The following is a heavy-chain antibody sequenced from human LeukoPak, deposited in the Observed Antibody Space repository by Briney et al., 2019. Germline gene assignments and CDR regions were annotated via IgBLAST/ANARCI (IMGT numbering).Heavy chain of an antibody. J-gene: IGHJ4*02. Sequence: SETLSLTCSVSDDSNSDYYWCWIRQPPGKGLEWIGYIYTSGSTNYNPSLKSRVTISVDTSKNQFSLKLSSVTAADTAVYYCARRDCSGGSCYDQDAYYFDYWGQGTLVTVSS. D-gene: IGHD2-15*01. CDR1: DDSNSDYY. V-gene: IGHV4-4*09. CDR3: ARRDCSGGSCYDQDAYYFDY. CDR2: IYTSGST.